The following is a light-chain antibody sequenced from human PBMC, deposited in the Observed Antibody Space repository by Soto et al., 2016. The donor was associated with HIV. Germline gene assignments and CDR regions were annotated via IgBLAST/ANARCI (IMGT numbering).Light chain of an antibody. V-gene: IGLV3-21*02. J-gene: IGLJ3*02. CDR3: QVWHSSSDHRV. CDR2: DDD. Sequence: SYVLTQPPSVSVAPGQTARITCGGHKIGDRSVHWYQQGPGQAPVLVVYDDDDRPSGIPERFSGSNSGNTATLTISRVEAGDEADYHCQVWHSSSDHRVFGGGTKLTVL. CDR1: KIGDRS.